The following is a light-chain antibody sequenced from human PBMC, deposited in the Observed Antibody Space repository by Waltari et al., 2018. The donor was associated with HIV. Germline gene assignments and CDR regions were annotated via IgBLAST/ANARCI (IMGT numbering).Light chain of an antibody. V-gene: IGKV3-11*01. J-gene: IGKJ5*01. CDR1: QSDKSF. CDR3: QLRSNWPPTIT. CDR2: DAS. Sequence: EIVLTQSPANLSLSPGERATLSCRASQSDKSFVGWYQHKPGQAPRLLIYDASNRATGIPARFSGSGSGTDFTLTISGLEPEDFAIYYCQLRSNWPPTITFGQGTRLEIK.